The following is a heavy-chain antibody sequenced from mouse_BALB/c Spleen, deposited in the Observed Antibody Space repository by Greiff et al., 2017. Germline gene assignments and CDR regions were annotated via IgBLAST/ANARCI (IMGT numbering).Heavy chain of an antibody. Sequence: ESGPGLVKPSQSLSLTCTVTGYSITSDYAWNWIRQFPGNKLEWMGYISYSGSTSYNPSLKSRISITRDTSKNQFFLQLNSVTTEDTATYYCARGWLLRRTWFAYWGQGTLVTVSA. CDR3: ARGWLLRRTWFAY. V-gene: IGHV3-2*02. J-gene: IGHJ3*01. D-gene: IGHD2-3*01. CDR2: ISYSGST. CDR1: GYSITSDYA.